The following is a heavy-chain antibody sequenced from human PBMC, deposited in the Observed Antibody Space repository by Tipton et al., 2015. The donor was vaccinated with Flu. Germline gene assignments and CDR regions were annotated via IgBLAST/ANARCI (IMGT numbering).Heavy chain of an antibody. D-gene: IGHD4-17*01. CDR2: IHGVDST. CDR1: GFTVSLNY. J-gene: IGHJ4*02. Sequence: GSLRLSCAVSGFTVSLNYMSWVRQAPGKGLEWVSAIHGVDSTYYADSVKGRFTISRDNSKNTLYLQMNTLSPEDTAVYFCARGTSVTNFFDYWGQGTLVTVSS. V-gene: IGHV3-66*01. CDR3: ARGTSVTNFFDY.